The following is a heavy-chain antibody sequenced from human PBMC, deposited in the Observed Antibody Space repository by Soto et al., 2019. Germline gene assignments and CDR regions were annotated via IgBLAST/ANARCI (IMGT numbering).Heavy chain of an antibody. V-gene: IGHV1-46*03. CDR2: IKPGRGDT. J-gene: IGHJ4*02. CDR1: GYTFTSYF. Sequence: QVQLVQSGAEVKKPGASVKVSCKASGYTFTSYFIHWVRQAPGQGLAWMGMIKPGRGDTVYAQKLKGRITVTRYTSTRTVYMELSSMTPEDAAVYYCASVLGGAALVGDWGQGTRVPVS. D-gene: IGHD5-18*01. CDR3: ASVLGGAALVGD.